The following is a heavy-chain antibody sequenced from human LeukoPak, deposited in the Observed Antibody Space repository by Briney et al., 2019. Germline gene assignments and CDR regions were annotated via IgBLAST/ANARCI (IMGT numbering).Heavy chain of an antibody. Sequence: GGSLRLSCAASGFTFSSYGLHWVRQAPGKGLEWVAFIRYDGSYKLYADSVKGRFTISRDNSKNTLYLQINSLRAEDTAVYYCAKGLYYYDSSGYYVGQDAFDIWGQGTMVTVSS. V-gene: IGHV3-30*02. CDR1: GFTFSSYG. J-gene: IGHJ3*02. CDR2: IRYDGSYK. D-gene: IGHD3-22*01. CDR3: AKGLYYYDSSGYYVGQDAFDI.